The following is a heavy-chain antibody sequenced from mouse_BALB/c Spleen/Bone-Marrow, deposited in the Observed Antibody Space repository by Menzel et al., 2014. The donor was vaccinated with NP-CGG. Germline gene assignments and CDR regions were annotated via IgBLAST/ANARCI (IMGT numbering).Heavy chain of an antibody. CDR1: GYTFTSSW. Sequence: QVQLQQSGAELVKPGASVKLSCKASGYTFTSSWMHWVKQRPGQGLEWIGEINPSNDRTNYNEKFKSKATQTVDKSSSTAYMQLSSLTSEDSAVYYGARWNYCVSLYWYFDVWGAGTTVTVSS. CDR3: ARWNYCVSLYWYFDV. D-gene: IGHD1-1*01. J-gene: IGHJ1*01. CDR2: INPSNDRT. V-gene: IGHV1S81*02.